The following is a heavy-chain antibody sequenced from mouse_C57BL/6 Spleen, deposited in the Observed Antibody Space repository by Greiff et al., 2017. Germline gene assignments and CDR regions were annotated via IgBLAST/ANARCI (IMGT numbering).Heavy chain of an antibody. J-gene: IGHJ4*01. V-gene: IGHV2-2*01. CDR1: GFSLTSYG. CDR2: IWSGGST. D-gene: IGHD1-1*01. CDR3: ARKGFYYYGSSPYYYAMDD. Sequence: QVQLQQSGPGLVQPSQSLSITCTVSGFSLTSYGVHWVRQSPGKGLEWLGVIWSGGSTDYNAAFISRLSISKDNSKSQVFFKMNSLQADDTAIYYCARKGFYYYGSSPYYYAMDDWGQGTSVTVSS.